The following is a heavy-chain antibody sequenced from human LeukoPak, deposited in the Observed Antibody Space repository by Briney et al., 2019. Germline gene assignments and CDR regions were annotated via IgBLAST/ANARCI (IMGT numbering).Heavy chain of an antibody. V-gene: IGHV3-48*01. D-gene: IGHD3-22*01. Sequence: GGSLRLSCAASGFTFSSYSMNWVRQAPGKGLEWVSYISSISSTIYYAGSVKGRFTISRDNAKNSLYLQMNSLRAEDTAVYYCARAGPRDYDYDTTGYYSDAFDYWGQGSLVTVSS. CDR2: ISSISSTI. J-gene: IGHJ4*02. CDR3: ARAGPRDYDYDTTGYYSDAFDY. CDR1: GFTFSSYS.